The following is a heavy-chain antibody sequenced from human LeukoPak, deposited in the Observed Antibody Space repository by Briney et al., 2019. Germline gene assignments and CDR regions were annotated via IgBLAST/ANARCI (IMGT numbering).Heavy chain of an antibody. D-gene: IGHD3-10*01. V-gene: IGHV1-2*02. J-gene: IGHJ4*02. Sequence: ASVKVSCKASGYTFTGYYMHWVRQAPGQGLEWMGWINPNSGGTNYAQKFQGRVTMTRDTSISTAYMELSRLRSDDTAVYSCARSMVRGAPSDYWGQGTLVTVSS. CDR3: ARSMVRGAPSDY. CDR2: INPNSGGT. CDR1: GYTFTGYY.